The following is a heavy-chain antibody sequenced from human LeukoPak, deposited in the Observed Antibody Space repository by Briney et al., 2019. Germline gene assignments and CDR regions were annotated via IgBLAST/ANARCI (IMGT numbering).Heavy chain of an antibody. D-gene: IGHD3-10*01. CDR3: ARRPGGSGSYSLYGMDV. V-gene: IGHV4-34*01. J-gene: IGHJ6*02. CDR2: INHSGST. CDR1: GGSFSGYY. Sequence: SETLSLTCAVYGGSFSGYYWSWIRQPPGKGLEWIGEINHSGSTNYNPSLKSRVTISVDTSKNQFSLKLSSVTAADTAVYYCARRPGGSGSYSLYGMDVWGQGTTVTVSS.